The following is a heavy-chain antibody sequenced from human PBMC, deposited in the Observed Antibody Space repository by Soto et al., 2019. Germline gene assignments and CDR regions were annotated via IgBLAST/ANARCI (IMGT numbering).Heavy chain of an antibody. CDR1: GYTFTGYY. D-gene: IGHD2-2*01. CDR2: INPNSGGT. J-gene: IGHJ6*03. V-gene: IGHV1-2*04. Sequence: QVQLVQSGAEVKKPGASVKVSCKASGYTFTGYYMHWVRQAPGQGLEWMGWINPNSGGTNYAQKFQGWVTMTRDTSISTAYRELSRLRSDDTAVYYCARSPIVVVPASHMDVWGKGTTVTVSS. CDR3: ARSPIVVVPASHMDV.